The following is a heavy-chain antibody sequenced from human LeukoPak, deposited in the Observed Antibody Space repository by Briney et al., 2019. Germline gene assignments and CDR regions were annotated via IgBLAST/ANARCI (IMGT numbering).Heavy chain of an antibody. CDR2: IYYTGST. CDR3: AGGTGSSGLFI. D-gene: IGHD1-14*01. Sequence: SETLSLTCTVSGGSISSHYWSWIRQPPGKGLEWIGCIYYTGSTSYNPPLKSRVTISVDTSKNQFSLKLSSVTAADTAVYYCAGGTGSSGLFIWGQGTLVTVSS. J-gene: IGHJ4*02. V-gene: IGHV4-59*11. CDR1: GGSISSHY.